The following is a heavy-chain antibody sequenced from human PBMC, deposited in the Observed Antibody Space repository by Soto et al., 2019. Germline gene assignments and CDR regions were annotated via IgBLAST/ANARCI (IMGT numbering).Heavy chain of an antibody. D-gene: IGHD3-22*01. V-gene: IGHV1-2*04. CDR3: ARGDYYDSSGYYYAFDY. Sequence: ASLKFSCKASGYTFTGYYMHCVRQAPGQGLEWMGWINPNSGGTNYAQKFQGWVTMTRDTSISTAYMELSRLRSDDTAVYYCARGDYYDSSGYYYAFDYWGQGTLVNVSS. CDR1: GYTFTGYY. CDR2: INPNSGGT. J-gene: IGHJ4*02.